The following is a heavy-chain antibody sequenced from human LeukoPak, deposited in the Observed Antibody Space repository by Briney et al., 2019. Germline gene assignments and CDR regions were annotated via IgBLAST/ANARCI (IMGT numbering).Heavy chain of an antibody. V-gene: IGHV4-34*01. J-gene: IGHJ6*03. CDR1: GGSFSGYY. Sequence: PSETLSLTCAVYGGSFSGYYWSWIRQPPGKGLEWIGEINHSGSTNYNPSLKSRVTISVDTSKNQFSLKLSSVTAADTAVYYCAVNLLGGFFRYYSYYYMDIWGKGTTVTISS. CDR3: AVNLLGGFFRYYSYYYMDI. CDR2: INHSGST. D-gene: IGHD2-15*01.